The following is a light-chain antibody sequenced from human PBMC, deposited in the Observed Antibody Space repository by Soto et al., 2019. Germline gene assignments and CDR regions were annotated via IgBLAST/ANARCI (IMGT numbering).Light chain of an antibody. CDR1: QSVSSSF. V-gene: IGKV3-15*01. CDR3: QQYNDWPPLS. Sequence: DIMLSQARGALYGSRWGRATLSCRARQSVSSSFLAWYQQKVGQAPSILIYGTSTRATGVPARFSGSGSGTEVTLTISNLQSEDFAVYYCQQYNDWPPLSFGGGTKV. J-gene: IGKJ4*01. CDR2: GTS.